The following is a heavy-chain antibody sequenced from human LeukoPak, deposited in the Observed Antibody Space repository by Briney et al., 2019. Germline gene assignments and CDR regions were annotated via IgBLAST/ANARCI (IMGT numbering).Heavy chain of an antibody. J-gene: IGHJ4*02. CDR1: GYTFTNYD. D-gene: IGHD1-26*01. CDR2: VNPKSGYT. V-gene: IGHV1-8*01. Sequence: GASVKVSCKASGYTFTNYDINWVRQATGQGLEWMGWVNPKSGYTGYAQKFQGRVTMTRDTSISTAYMELGSLRSEDTAVYYCARVTGSIDYWGQGTLVTVSS. CDR3: ARVTGSIDY.